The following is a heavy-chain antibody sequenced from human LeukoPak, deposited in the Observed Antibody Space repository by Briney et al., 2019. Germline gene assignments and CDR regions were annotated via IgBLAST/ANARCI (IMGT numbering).Heavy chain of an antibody. V-gene: IGHV1-18*01. D-gene: IGHD3-22*01. J-gene: IGHJ4*02. CDR3: AAAYTSNYYDSSGYSNPFDY. CDR2: ISAYNGNT. Sequence: GASVKVSCKASGYTFTSYGISWVRQAPGQGLEWMGWISAYNGNTNYAQKLQGRVTMTTDTSTSTAYMELRSLRSEDTAVYYCAAAYTSNYYDSSGYSNPFDYWGQGTLVTVSS. CDR1: GYTFTSYG.